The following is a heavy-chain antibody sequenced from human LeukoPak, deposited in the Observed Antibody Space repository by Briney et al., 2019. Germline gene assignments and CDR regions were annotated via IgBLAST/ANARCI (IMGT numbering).Heavy chain of an antibody. Sequence: PGGSLRLSCAASGFTFSPSAMSWVRQAPGKGLEWVSAITGGGDYTYYADSVKGRFTISRDNPKNAVYLQMISLRAEDTAVYYCAKGYRGIEAFDVWGQGTMVTVSS. V-gene: IGHV3-23*01. CDR2: ITGGGDYT. CDR1: GFTFSPSA. J-gene: IGHJ3*01. CDR3: AKGYRGIEAFDV. D-gene: IGHD2-2*02.